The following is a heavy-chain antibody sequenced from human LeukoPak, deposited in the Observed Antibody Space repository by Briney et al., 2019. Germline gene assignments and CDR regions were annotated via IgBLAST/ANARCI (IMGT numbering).Heavy chain of an antibody. V-gene: IGHV4-4*07. D-gene: IGHD6-6*01. Sequence: PSETLSLTCTVSGGSISNYYWSWIRQPAGKGLEWIGRIYTSGSANYNPSLKSRVTMSVDTSKNQFSLKLNSVTAADTAMYYGARDGSIAARLLYWFDPWGQGTLVTVSS. CDR3: ARDGSIAARLLYWFDP. J-gene: IGHJ5*02. CDR2: IYTSGSA. CDR1: GGSISNYY.